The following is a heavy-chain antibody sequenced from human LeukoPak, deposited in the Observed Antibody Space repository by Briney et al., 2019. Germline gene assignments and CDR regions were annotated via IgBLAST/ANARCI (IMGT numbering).Heavy chain of an antibody. Sequence: SETLFLTCTVSGGSISSSSYYWGWIRQPPGKGLEWIGSIYYSGSTYYNPSLKSRVTISVDTSKNQFSLKLSSVTAADTAVYYCARVLEGGHLWFGELSPFDYWGQGTLVTVSS. CDR3: ARVLEGGHLWFGELSPFDY. J-gene: IGHJ4*02. CDR2: IYYSGST. CDR1: GGSISSSSYY. V-gene: IGHV4-39*07. D-gene: IGHD3-10*01.